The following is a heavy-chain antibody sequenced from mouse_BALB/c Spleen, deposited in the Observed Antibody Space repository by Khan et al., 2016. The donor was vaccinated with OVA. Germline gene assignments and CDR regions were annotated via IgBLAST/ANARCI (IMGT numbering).Heavy chain of an antibody. Sequence: VQLKESGPDLVKPGASVRISCKASGYSFTLYYLTWVKQSHGESLEWIGRVNPNNGDSAYNQKFKDRATLTVDKSSNTAYMDFRSLTSGDSAVYYCARGYDFFASWGQGTLVNVSA. D-gene: IGHD2-14*01. V-gene: IGHV1-26*01. J-gene: IGHJ3*01. CDR2: VNPNNGDS. CDR3: ARGYDFFAS. CDR1: GYSFTLYY.